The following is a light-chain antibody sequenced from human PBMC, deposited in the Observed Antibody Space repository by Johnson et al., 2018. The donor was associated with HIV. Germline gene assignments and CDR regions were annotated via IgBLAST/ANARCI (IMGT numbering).Light chain of an antibody. Sequence: QSVLTQPPSVSAAPGQKVTISCSGSSFNIGNNYVSWYQQLPGTAPKLLIYENNKRPSGIPDRFSGSKSGTSATLGITGLQTGDEADYFCGTWDSSLSAGYVFGTVTKVTGL. V-gene: IGLV1-51*02. CDR1: SFNIGNNY. J-gene: IGLJ1*01. CDR3: GTWDSSLSAGYV. CDR2: ENN.